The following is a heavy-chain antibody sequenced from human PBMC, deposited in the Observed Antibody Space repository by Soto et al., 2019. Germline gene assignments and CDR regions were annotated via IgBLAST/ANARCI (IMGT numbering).Heavy chain of an antibody. CDR1: GYTFTSYG. CDR3: ARSSDDYLFYFDH. CDR2: ISTYNGNT. Sequence: ASVKVSCKASGYTFTSYGITWVRQAPGQGLEWMGWISTYNGNTNYAQKLQGRVTMTTDTSTSTAYMDLRSLRSDDTAVYYCARSSDDYLFYFDHWGQGTLVTVSS. D-gene: IGHD4-17*01. J-gene: IGHJ4*02. V-gene: IGHV1-18*01.